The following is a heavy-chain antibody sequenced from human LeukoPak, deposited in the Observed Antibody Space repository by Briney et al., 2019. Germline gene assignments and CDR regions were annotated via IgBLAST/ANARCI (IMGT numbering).Heavy chain of an antibody. CDR2: MDYTGTT. V-gene: IGHV4-59*08. D-gene: IGHD3-9*01. CDR3: ATTVPNYDILTGWFDP. Sequence: SETLSFTCTVSGGSISSDYWTWIRQSPGKGLEWIGYMDYTGTTKYNPALKSRISISVDTSKSQFSLRLSSVTAADTAVYYCATTVPNYDILTGWFDPWGQGTLVTVSS. CDR1: GGSISSDY. J-gene: IGHJ5*02.